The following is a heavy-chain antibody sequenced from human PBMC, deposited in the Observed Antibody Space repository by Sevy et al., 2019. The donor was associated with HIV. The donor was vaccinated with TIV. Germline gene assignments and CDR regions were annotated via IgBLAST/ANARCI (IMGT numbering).Heavy chain of an antibody. CDR2: INKDGSTK. V-gene: IGHV3-7*01. Sequence: GGSLRLSCAASGFTFRSYWMTWVRQAPGKGLEWVANINKDGSTKYYVDSVRGRFTISRDNAENSFYLQMNSLRAEDTAVYYCAKLRGSYSAFDYWGQGTLVTVSS. CDR3: AKLRGSYSAFDY. CDR1: GFTFRSYW. J-gene: IGHJ4*02. D-gene: IGHD1-26*01.